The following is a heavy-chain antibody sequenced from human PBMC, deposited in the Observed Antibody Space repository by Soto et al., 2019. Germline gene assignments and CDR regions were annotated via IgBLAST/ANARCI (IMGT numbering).Heavy chain of an antibody. CDR3: ARRNCIGATCYSGGNWFDP. J-gene: IGHJ5*02. D-gene: IGHD2-15*01. V-gene: IGHV3-49*03. Sequence: PGGSLRLSCTASAFSFGDYAMNWFRQAPGKGLEWIGFVRSKTYGGTSEYAASVKGRFIISRDDSKSLTYLQINSLETEDTAVYYCARRNCIGATCYSGGNWFDPWGQGTLVTVSS. CDR2: VRSKTYGGTS. CDR1: AFSFGDYA.